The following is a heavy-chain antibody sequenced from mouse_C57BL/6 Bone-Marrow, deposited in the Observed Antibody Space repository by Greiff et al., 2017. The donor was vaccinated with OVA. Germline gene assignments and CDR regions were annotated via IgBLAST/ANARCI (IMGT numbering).Heavy chain of an antibody. Sequence: QVTLKESGPGILQPSQTLSLTCSFSGFSLSTFGMGVGWLRQPPGKGLEWLVHIWWDDDKYYNPVLKSRLTISKDTTKNQVFLKIANVDTADTATYYCARITHTTPLWYFDVWGTGTTVTVSS. J-gene: IGHJ1*03. CDR3: ARITHTTPLWYFDV. CDR2: IWWDDDK. V-gene: IGHV8-8*01. D-gene: IGHD1-1*01. CDR1: GFSLSTFGMG.